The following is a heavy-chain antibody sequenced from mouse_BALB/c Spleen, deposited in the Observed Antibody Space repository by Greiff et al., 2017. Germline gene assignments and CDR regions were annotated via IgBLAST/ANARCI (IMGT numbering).Heavy chain of an antibody. V-gene: IGHV5-17*02. J-gene: IGHJ4*01. CDR2: ISSGSSTI. D-gene: IGHD2-3*01. Sequence: EVKLMESGGGLVQPGGSRKLSCAASGFTFSSFGMHWVRQAPEKGLEWVAYISSGSSTIYYADTVKGRFTISRDNPKNTLFLQMTSLRSEDTAMYFCARSDYDVSYAIYSWGQGASVTLSS. CDR3: ARSDYDVSYAIYS. CDR1: GFTFSSFG.